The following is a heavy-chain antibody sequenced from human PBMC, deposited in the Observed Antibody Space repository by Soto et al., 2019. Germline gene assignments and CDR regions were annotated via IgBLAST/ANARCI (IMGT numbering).Heavy chain of an antibody. CDR3: AIGTMTSGWWFGS. V-gene: IGHV1-18*04. D-gene: IGHD4-17*01. CDR1: HATFTGYT. Sequence: HVPLVQSETEVKEPAASVTVSCTTSHATFTGYTINWGRQAPGQGLEWLGWSSSLSGNTYYARDFQSRLTMKTNSSVTTAYMELRSRRSDDEAVYFCAIGTMTSGWWFGSWGQGTLVTVS. J-gene: IGHJ5*01. CDR2: SSSLSGNT.